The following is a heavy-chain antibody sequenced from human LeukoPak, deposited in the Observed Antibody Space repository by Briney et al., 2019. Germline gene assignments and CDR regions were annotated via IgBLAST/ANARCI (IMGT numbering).Heavy chain of an antibody. V-gene: IGHV3-13*01. CDR2: IGLTGDT. D-gene: IGHD2-21*01. J-gene: IGHJ4*02. CDR1: GFTFSSYD. CDR3: AKGHIDSEWLYFDY. Sequence: GGSLRLSCAASGFTFSSYDMLWVRQVTGKGLEWVSGIGLTGDTHYPGSVKGRFTISRENAKNFLYLQMNSLRAEDTAVYYCAKGHIDSEWLYFDYWGRGTLVTVSS.